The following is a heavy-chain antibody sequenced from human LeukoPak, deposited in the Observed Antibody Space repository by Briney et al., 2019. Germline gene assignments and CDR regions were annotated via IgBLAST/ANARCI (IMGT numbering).Heavy chain of an antibody. Sequence: GEALRLSCAASGFTFSSYWMHWVRQAPGKGLVWVSRINSDGSSTSYADSVKGRFTISRDNAKNTLYLQMNSLRAEDTAVYYCARDTYYYDSSGYYLFDYWGQGTLVTVSS. CDR2: INSDGSST. CDR3: ARDTYYYDSSGYYLFDY. V-gene: IGHV3-74*01. CDR1: GFTFSSYW. D-gene: IGHD3-22*01. J-gene: IGHJ4*02.